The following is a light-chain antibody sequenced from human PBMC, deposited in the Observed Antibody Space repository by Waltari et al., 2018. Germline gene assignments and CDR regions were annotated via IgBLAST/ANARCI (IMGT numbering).Light chain of an antibody. J-gene: IGKJ1*01. V-gene: IGKV3-20*01. CDR2: GAS. Sequence: EIVLTQSPGTLSLSPGERATLPCRASQSVSSSKLVWYQQKPGQAPRLLIYGASSRATGIPDRFSGSGSGTDFTLTISRLEPEDFAVYYCQQYGSSPRTFGQGTKVEIK. CDR1: QSVSSSK. CDR3: QQYGSSPRT.